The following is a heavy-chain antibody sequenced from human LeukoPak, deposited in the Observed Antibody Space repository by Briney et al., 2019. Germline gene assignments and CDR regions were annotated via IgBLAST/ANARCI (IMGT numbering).Heavy chain of an antibody. CDR1: GFTFSSYA. CDR2: ISYDGSNK. J-gene: IGHJ4*02. D-gene: IGHD6-19*01. V-gene: IGHV3-30*04. Sequence: GGSLRLSCAASGFTFSSYAMHWVRQAPGKGLEWVAVISYDGSNKYYADSVKGRFTISRDNSKNTLYLQMNSLRAEDTAVYYCAVGEQWLGAFDYWGQGTLVTVSS. CDR3: AVGEQWLGAFDY.